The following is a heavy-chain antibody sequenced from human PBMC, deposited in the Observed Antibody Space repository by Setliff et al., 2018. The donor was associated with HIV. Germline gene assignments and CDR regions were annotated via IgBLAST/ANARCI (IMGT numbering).Heavy chain of an antibody. CDR2: MQHSGRT. CDR3: ASLKGHYFDTSGYYNNWFDP. V-gene: IGHV4-34*01. Sequence: SETLSLTCAVYGGSFSGYCWSWLRRPPGKGLEWIGEMQHSGRTNYNPSLRSRVTVSVATSKNQFSLKLSSVTAADTAVYYCASLKGHYFDTSGYYNNWFDPWGQGTLVTVSS. J-gene: IGHJ5*02. D-gene: IGHD3-22*01. CDR1: GGSFSGYC.